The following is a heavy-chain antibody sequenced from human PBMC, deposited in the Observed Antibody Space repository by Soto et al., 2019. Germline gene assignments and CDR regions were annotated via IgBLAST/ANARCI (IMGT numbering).Heavy chain of an antibody. J-gene: IGHJ5*02. CDR2: IYHGGDA. CDR1: GGSISSDGYS. Sequence: QLQLQESGSGLVKPPQTLSLTCAVSGGSISSDGYSWSWIRQPPGKGLEWIGYIYHGGDAYYNPSPKSPVPISVDWSKNPLCPLLASVAAADAARYSCARGDAYWSGGTCYSRFDTWGQGTLVTVSA. D-gene: IGHD2-15*01. V-gene: IGHV4-30-2*01. CDR3: ARGDAYWSGGTCYSRFDT.